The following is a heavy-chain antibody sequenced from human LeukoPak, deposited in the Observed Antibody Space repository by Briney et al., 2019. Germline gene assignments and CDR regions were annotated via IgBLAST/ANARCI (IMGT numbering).Heavy chain of an antibody. CDR2: ISYHGVEK. D-gene: IGHD5-24*01. V-gene: IGHV3-30*08. CDR1: AFTFSRYA. Sequence: PGRSLRLSCAPSAFTFSRYAMHWVRPAPGKGLEWLAVISYHGVEKFYRASLRGRLPISRDNVDSSLFLQLDNLTPDDSGVYFCARAVPTIPHMDVWGKGTTVIVS. CDR3: ARAVPTIPHMDV. J-gene: IGHJ6*03.